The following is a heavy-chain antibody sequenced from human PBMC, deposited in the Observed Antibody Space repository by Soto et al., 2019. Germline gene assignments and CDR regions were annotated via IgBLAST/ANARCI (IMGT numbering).Heavy chain of an antibody. Sequence: QVQLQESGAGLVKPSQTLSLTCTVSGGSISSGDYYWCWIRQPPGKGLEWIGYIYYSGSTYYNPSLKSRVTMSVDPSKNQFSLKMRSVTAADTAVYYCAKISDFITGTTGDYWGQGTLVTASS. D-gene: IGHD1-7*01. V-gene: IGHV4-30-4*01. J-gene: IGHJ4*02. CDR1: GGSISSGDYY. CDR3: AKISDFITGTTGDY. CDR2: IYYSGST.